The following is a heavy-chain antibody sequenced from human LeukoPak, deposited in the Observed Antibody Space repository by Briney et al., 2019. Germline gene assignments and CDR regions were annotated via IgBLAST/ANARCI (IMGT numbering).Heavy chain of an antibody. CDR3: ASGAWATRLNS. J-gene: IGHJ4*02. V-gene: IGHV4-34*12. Sequence: SETLSLTCAVYGESLNYYYWSWIRQSPGKGLEWIGDIFDGKTINYNPSLKSRVTISAATSSQQFSLNLRSVTAADTAVYFCASGAWATRLNSWAQGALVIGSS. D-gene: IGHD5-24*01. CDR2: IFDGKTI. CDR1: GESLNYYY.